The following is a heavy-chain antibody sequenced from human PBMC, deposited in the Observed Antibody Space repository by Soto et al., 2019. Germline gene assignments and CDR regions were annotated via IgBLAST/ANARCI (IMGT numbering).Heavy chain of an antibody. Sequence: QLQLQESGPGLVKPSETLSLTCTVSGGSISSSSYYWGWIRQPPGKGLEWIGSIYYSGSTYYNPSLKSRVTISVDTSKNQFSLKLSSETAADTAVYYCASQLRGDYSNYAGFDYWGQGTLVTVSS. CDR3: ASQLRGDYSNYAGFDY. CDR2: IYYSGST. J-gene: IGHJ4*02. V-gene: IGHV4-39*01. D-gene: IGHD4-4*01. CDR1: GGSISSSSYY.